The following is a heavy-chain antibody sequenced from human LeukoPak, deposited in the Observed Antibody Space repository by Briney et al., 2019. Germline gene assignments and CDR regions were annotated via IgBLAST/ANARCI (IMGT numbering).Heavy chain of an antibody. CDR2: IYYSGST. V-gene: IGHV4-39*07. CDR3: ARGLGGFGECMDV. D-gene: IGHD3-10*01. Sequence: TSETLSLTCTVSGGSISSSSYYWGWLRQPPGKGLEWIGSIYYSGSTYYNPSLKSRVTISVDTSKNQFSLKLSSVTAADTAVYYCARGLGGFGECMDVWGQGTTVTVSS. J-gene: IGHJ6*02. CDR1: GGSISSSSYY.